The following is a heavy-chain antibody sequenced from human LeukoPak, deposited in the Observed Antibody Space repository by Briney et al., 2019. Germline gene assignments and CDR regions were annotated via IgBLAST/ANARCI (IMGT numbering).Heavy chain of an antibody. CDR3: ARLYYGSGSYYRRASKLGYYFDY. V-gene: IGHV5-51*01. D-gene: IGHD3-10*01. CDR2: IYPGDSDT. CDR1: GYSFTSYW. Sequence: HGESLQISCQGSGYSFTSYWIGWARQMPGKGLEWMGIIYPGDSDTRYSPSFQGQVTISADKSISTAYLQWSSLKASDTAMYYCARLYYGSGSYYRRASKLGYYFDYWGQGTLVTVSS. J-gene: IGHJ4*02.